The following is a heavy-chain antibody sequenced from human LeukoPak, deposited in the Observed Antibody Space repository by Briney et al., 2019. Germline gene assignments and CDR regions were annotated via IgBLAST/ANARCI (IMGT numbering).Heavy chain of an antibody. CDR3: ARDRSSGWYKGNFDY. CDR1: GYTFTSYG. Sequence: ASVKVSCKASGYTFTSYGIGWVRQAPGQGLEWMGWISAYNGNTNYAQKLQGRVTMTTDTSTSTAYMELRSLRSDDTAVYYCARDRSSGWYKGNFDYWGQGTLVTVSS. CDR2: ISAYNGNT. D-gene: IGHD6-19*01. V-gene: IGHV1-18*01. J-gene: IGHJ4*02.